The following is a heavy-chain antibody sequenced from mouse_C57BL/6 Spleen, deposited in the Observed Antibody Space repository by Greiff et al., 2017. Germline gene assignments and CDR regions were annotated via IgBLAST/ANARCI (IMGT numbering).Heavy chain of an antibody. D-gene: IGHD1-1*01. Sequence: EVKLVESGGGLVKPGGSLKLSCAASGFTFSSYAMSWVRQTPEKRLEWVATISDGGSYTYYPDNVKGRFTISRDNAKNNLYLQMSHLKSEDTAMYYCAREYGSSSFDYWGQGTTLTVSS. CDR1: GFTFSSYA. CDR2: ISDGGSYT. CDR3: AREYGSSSFDY. J-gene: IGHJ2*01. V-gene: IGHV5-4*01.